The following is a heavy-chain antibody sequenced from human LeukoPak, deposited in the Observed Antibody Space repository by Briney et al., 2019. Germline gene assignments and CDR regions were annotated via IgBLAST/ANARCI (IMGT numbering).Heavy chain of an antibody. D-gene: IGHD3-10*01. CDR2: INHSGST. CDR1: GGSFSGYY. CDR3: ARGYGSGSYFAY. V-gene: IGHV4-34*01. J-gene: IGHJ4*02. Sequence: PSETLSLTCAVYGGSFSGYYWSWIRQPPGKGLEWIGEINHSGSTNYNPSPKSRVTISVDTSKSQFSLKLSSVTAADTAVYYYARGYGSGSYFAYWGQGTLVTVSS.